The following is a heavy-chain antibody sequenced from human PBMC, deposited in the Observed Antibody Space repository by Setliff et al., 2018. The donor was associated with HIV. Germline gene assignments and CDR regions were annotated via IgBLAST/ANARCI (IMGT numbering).Heavy chain of an antibody. CDR1: GFTFSSYS. V-gene: IGHV3-48*01. J-gene: IGHJ6*03. Sequence: PGGSLRLSCAASGFTFSSYSMNWVRQAPGKGLEWVSYISSSSSTIYYADSVKGRFTISRDNAKNSLYLQMNSLRAEDTAVYYCARTYYDFWSGYYTRYYYMDVWGKGTTVTVSS. D-gene: IGHD3-3*01. CDR2: ISSSSSTI. CDR3: ARTYYDFWSGYYTRYYYMDV.